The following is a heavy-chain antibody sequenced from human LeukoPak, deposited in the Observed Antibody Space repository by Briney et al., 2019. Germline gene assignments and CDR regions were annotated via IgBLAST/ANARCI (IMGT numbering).Heavy chain of an antibody. CDR3: AKDTYSYDSYGFQH. D-gene: IGHD3-22*01. CDR1: GFTFSSYS. Sequence: PGGSLRLSCAASGFTFSSYSMNWVRQAPGKGLEWVSSISSSSSYIFHADSVKGRSTISRDNARNSLYLQMNSLRVEDTAVYYCAKDTYSYDSYGFQHWGQGTLVTVSS. J-gene: IGHJ1*01. CDR2: ISSSSSYI. V-gene: IGHV3-21*01.